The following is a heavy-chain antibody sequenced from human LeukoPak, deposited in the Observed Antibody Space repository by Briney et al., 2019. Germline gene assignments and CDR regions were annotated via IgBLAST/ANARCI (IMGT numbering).Heavy chain of an antibody. CDR3: ARQQDATNPGY. D-gene: IGHD1/OR15-1a*01. Sequence: GESLRLSCEASGFTFSTYSMNWVRQAPGKGLEWVSYINGKSDTIYYADSVKGRFTISRDNSKNTLYLQMSSLRAEDTAIYYCARQQDATNPGYWGQGTLVTVSS. J-gene: IGHJ4*02. CDR2: INGKSDTI. V-gene: IGHV3-48*01. CDR1: GFTFSTYS.